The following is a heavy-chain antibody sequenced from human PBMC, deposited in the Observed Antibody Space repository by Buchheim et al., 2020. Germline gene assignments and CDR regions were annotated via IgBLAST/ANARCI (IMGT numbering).Heavy chain of an antibody. CDR1: GVSISTYY. Sequence: QVQLQESGPGLVKPSETLSLTCSVSGVSISTYYWSWLRQPPGKGLEWIGYIYYSGMTNYNPSRTNYSPSLRSRVTISLDTSKNQFSLKVTSVTAADTAVYYCARQDDLKWFDPWGQGTL. D-gene: IGHD3-3*01. CDR3: ARQDDLKWFDP. CDR2: IYYSGMTNYNPSRT. J-gene: IGHJ5*02. V-gene: IGHV4-59*08.